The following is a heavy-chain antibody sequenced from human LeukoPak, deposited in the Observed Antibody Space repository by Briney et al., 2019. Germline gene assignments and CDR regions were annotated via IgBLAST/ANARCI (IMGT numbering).Heavy chain of an antibody. J-gene: IGHJ4*02. CDR3: ASTGYCSSTSCYGIDY. D-gene: IGHD2-2*01. V-gene: IGHV5-10-1*01. Sequence: XGSXXSFXSYWISGVRQLPGKGLEWMGXIDPSDSYTNYSPSFQGHVTISADKSISTAYLQWSSLKASDTAMYYCASTGYCSSTSCYGIDYWGQGTLVTVSS. CDR2: IDPSDSYT. CDR1: XXSFXSYW.